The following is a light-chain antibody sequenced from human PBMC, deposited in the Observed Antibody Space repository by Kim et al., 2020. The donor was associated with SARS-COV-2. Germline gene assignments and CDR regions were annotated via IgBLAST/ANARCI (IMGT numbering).Light chain of an antibody. CDR1: RPIDIY. CDR2: DAS. CDR3: QQRSD. J-gene: IGKJ1*01. V-gene: IGKV3-11*01. Sequence: IALTQSPATLSSSPGDRVTLSCRASRPIDIYLAWYKQKTGQPPRLLIYDASKRATGIPARFSGAGSGTDFTLSISSLEPEDFAVYYCQQRSDFGPGTKVDIK.